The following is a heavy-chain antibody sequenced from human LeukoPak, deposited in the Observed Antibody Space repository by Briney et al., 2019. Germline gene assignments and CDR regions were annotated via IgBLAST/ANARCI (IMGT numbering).Heavy chain of an antibody. J-gene: IGHJ6*02. Sequence: SETLSLTCTVSGGSISSYYWSWIRQPAGKGLEWIGRIYTSGSTNYNPSLKSRVTMSVDTSKNQFSLKLSSVTAADTAVYYCARGGTPMIIFYYYGMDVWGQGTTVTVSS. CDR1: GGSISSYY. CDR2: IYTSGST. V-gene: IGHV4-4*07. D-gene: IGHD5-18*01. CDR3: ARGGTPMIIFYYYGMDV.